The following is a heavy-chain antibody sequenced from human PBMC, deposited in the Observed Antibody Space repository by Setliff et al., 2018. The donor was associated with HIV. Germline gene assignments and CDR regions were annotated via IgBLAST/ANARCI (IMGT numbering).Heavy chain of an antibody. J-gene: IGHJ2*01. CDR3: ARAAYSGTYLWEPATDL. CDR1: GDSITRGSYY. CDR2: IYTSGKT. D-gene: IGHD1-26*01. V-gene: IGHV4-61*09. Sequence: PSETLSLTCTVSGDSITRGSYYWSWIRQPAGKGLEWIGHIYTSGKTHYSPSLKSRITISADTSKNQLSLNLSSVTAADTAVYYCARAAYSGTYLWEPATDLWGRGTQVTVSS.